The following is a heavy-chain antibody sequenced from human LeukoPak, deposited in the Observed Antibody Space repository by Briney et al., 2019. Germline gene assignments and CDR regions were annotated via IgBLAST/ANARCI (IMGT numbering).Heavy chain of an antibody. CDR1: GFTFSSYS. V-gene: IGHV3-21*01. D-gene: IGHD5-12*01. J-gene: IGHJ4*02. CDR2: ISSSSSYI. CDR3: ARPHTRTDSGLDY. Sequence: PGGSLRLSCAASGFTFSSYSMNWVRQAPGKGLEWVSSISSSSSYIYYADSVKGRFTISRDNAKNSLYLQMNSLRAEDTAVYYCARPHTRTDSGLDYWGQGTLVTVSS.